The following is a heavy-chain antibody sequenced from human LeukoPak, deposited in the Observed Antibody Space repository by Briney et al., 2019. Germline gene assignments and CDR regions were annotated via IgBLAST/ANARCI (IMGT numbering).Heavy chain of an antibody. J-gene: IGHJ4*02. Sequence: QTGGSLRLSCAASGFTFSSYAMHWVRQAPGKGLEYVSAISSNGGSTYYANSVKGRFTISRDNSKNTLYLQMGSLRAEDMAVYYCARDSFGAVPAATVDYWGQGTLVTVSS. V-gene: IGHV3-64*01. CDR3: ARDSFGAVPAATVDY. CDR1: GFTFSSYA. D-gene: IGHD2-2*01. CDR2: ISSNGGST.